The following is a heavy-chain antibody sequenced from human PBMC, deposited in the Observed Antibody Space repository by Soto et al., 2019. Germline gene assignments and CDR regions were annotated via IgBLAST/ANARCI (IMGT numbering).Heavy chain of an antibody. V-gene: IGHV1-69*13. D-gene: IGHD3-9*01. Sequence: SVQVSYRDSGGTFRSYAISWVRQAPGQGLEWMGGIIPIFGTANYAQKFQGRVTITADESTSTAYMELSSLRSEDTAVYYFSGCTILYGTYYYYGMDVWGQGTTVTVSS. CDR2: IIPIFGTA. CDR1: GGTFRSYA. J-gene: IGHJ6*02. CDR3: SGCTILYGTYYYYGMDV.